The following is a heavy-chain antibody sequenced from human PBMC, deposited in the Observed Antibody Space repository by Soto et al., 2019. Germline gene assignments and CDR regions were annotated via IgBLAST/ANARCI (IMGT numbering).Heavy chain of an antibody. CDR3: AKAESSGWYYSLDY. V-gene: IGHV3-9*01. CDR1: GFTFDDYA. CDR2: LSWNSATI. J-gene: IGHJ4*02. D-gene: IGHD6-19*01. Sequence: EVQLVESGGGLVQPGKSLRLSCAASGFTFDDYAMHWDRQVPGKGLEWVSGLSWNSATIDYADSVKGRFTISRDNAKNSLHLQMNSLKPEDTAFYYCAKAESSGWYYSLDYWGQGTLVTVSS.